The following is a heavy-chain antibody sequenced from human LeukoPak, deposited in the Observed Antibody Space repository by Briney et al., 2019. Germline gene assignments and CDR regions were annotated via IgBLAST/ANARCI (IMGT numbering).Heavy chain of an antibody. V-gene: IGHV4-39*01. Sequence: SETLSLTCSVSGGSISSPNQDWAWIRQPPGQGLEWIGSIYYSGTAYYNLYLKSRVNLPVDTSQNQLSLMLSSVTAADRAIYFCARSLGANTWVGNWFDPWGQGTLVTVSP. D-gene: IGHD3-10*01. CDR1: GGSISSPNQD. CDR2: IYYSGTA. CDR3: ARSLGANTWVGNWFDP. J-gene: IGHJ5*02.